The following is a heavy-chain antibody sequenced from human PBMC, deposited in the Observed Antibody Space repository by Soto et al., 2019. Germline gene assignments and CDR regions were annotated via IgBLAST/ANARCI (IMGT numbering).Heavy chain of an antibody. J-gene: IGHJ6*02. CDR2: ISYDGSNK. V-gene: IGHV3-30-3*01. CDR1: GFTFSSYA. CDR3: ARDHIVVVPAATYYYYGMDV. D-gene: IGHD2-2*01. Sequence: GGSLRLSCAASGFTFSSYAMHWVRQAPGKGLEWVAVISYDGSNKYYADSVKGRFTISRDNSKNTLYLQMNSLRAEDTAVYYCARDHIVVVPAATYYYYGMDVWGQGTTVTVS.